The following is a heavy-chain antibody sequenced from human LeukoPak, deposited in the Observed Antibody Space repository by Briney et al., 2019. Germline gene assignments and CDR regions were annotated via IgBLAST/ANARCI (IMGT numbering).Heavy chain of an antibody. Sequence: GGSLRLSCAASGFTFNNYAMSWVRQAPGKGLEWVSFISGSGDITYYADSVKGRFTISRDNAKNSLYLQMNSLRAEDTAVYYCARDSYGDYDAFDIWGQGTMVTVSS. CDR1: GFTFNNYA. J-gene: IGHJ3*02. CDR3: ARDSYGDYDAFDI. D-gene: IGHD4-17*01. V-gene: IGHV3-21*01. CDR2: ISGSGDIT.